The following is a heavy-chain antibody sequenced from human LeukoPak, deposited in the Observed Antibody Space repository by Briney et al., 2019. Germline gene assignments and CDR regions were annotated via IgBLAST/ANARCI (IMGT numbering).Heavy chain of an antibody. J-gene: IGHJ4*02. D-gene: IGHD3-10*01. CDR1: GFTFSSYE. V-gene: IGHV3-48*03. Sequence: PGGSLRLSCAASGFTFSSYEMNWVRQAPGKGLEWVSYISSSGSTIYYADSVKGRFTISRDNAKNSLYLQMNSLRAEDTAVYYCARPMVRGGLNDYWGQGTLVTVSS. CDR3: ARPMVRGGLNDY. CDR2: ISSSGSTI.